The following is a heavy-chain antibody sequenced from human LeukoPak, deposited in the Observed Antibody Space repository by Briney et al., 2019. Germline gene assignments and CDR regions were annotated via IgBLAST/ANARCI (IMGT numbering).Heavy chain of an antibody. D-gene: IGHD5-18*01. CDR3: AKEVDTAMVYFDY. Sequence: SVKVSCKASGFTFTNSAVQWVRQARGQRLEWIGWIVVGSGNTNYAQKFQERVTITRDMSTSTAYMELSSLRSEDTAVYYCAKEVDTAMVYFDYWGQGTLITVSS. J-gene: IGHJ4*02. CDR2: IVVGSGNT. V-gene: IGHV1-58*01. CDR1: GFTFTNSA.